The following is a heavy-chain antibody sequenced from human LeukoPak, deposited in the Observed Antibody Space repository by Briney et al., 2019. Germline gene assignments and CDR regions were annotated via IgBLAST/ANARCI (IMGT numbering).Heavy chain of an antibody. D-gene: IGHD5-24*01. CDR1: GFTFSSYT. CDR2: ISSSSSDI. V-gene: IGHV3-21*01. J-gene: IGHJ4*02. Sequence: PGGSLRLSCTPSGFTFSSYTMNWVRQAPGKGLDWVSSISSSSSDIYYADSVKGRFTIFRDNAKNSLYLQMNSLRAEDTAVYYCARAMAVPANNDYWGQGTLVTVSS. CDR3: ARAMAVPANNDY.